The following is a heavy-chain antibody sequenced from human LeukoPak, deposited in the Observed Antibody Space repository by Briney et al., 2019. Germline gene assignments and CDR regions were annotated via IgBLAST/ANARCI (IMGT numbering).Heavy chain of an antibody. D-gene: IGHD1-1*01. CDR2: IYYSGST. CDR3: ARDLLAVTGAFDI. J-gene: IGHJ3*02. Sequence: SQTLSLTCTVSGGSISSGDYYWSWIRQPPGKGLEWIGYIYYSGSTYYNPSLKSRVTIPVDTSKNQFSLKLSSVTAADTAVYYCARDLLAVTGAFDIWGQGTMVTVSS. CDR1: GGSISSGDYY. V-gene: IGHV4-30-4*08.